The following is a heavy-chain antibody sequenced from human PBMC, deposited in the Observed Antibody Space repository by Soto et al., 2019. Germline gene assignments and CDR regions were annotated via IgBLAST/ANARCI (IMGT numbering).Heavy chain of an antibody. CDR3: ARGYYFGSGGQPMYYYYGMDV. V-gene: IGHV1-2*04. J-gene: IGHJ6*02. Sequence: GASVKFSCTASGYTFTGYYMHWVRQAPGQGLEWMGWINPNSGGTNYAQKFQGWVTMTRDTSISTAYMELSRLRSDDTAVYYCARGYYFGSGGQPMYYYYGMDVWGQGTTVTVSS. CDR2: INPNSGGT. D-gene: IGHD3-10*01. CDR1: GYTFTGYY.